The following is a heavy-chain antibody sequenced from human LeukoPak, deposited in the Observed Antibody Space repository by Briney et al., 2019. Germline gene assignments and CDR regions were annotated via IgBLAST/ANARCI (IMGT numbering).Heavy chain of an antibody. J-gene: IGHJ4*02. CDR1: GYSISSGYY. D-gene: IGHD3-16*01. CDR2: IYHSGST. Sequence: SETLSLTCAVSGYSISSGYYWGWIRQPPGKGLEWIGSIYHSGSTYYNPSLKSRVTISVDTSKNQFSLKLSSVTAADTAVYYCARDRTVGDFDYWGQGTLVTVSS. V-gene: IGHV4-38-2*02. CDR3: ARDRTVGDFDY.